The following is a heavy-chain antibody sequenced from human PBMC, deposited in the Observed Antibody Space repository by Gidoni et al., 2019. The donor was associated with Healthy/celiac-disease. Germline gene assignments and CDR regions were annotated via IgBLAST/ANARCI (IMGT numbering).Heavy chain of an antibody. CDR2: ISGSGGST. D-gene: IGHD3-3*01. J-gene: IGHJ6*02. Sequence: EVQLLESGGGLVQPGGSLRLSCAASGFTFSSYAMSCVRQAPGKGLEWVSAISGSGGSTYYADSVKGRFTISRDNSKNTLYLQMNSLRAEDTAVYYCAKSPYYDFWSGYSSYYYYGMDVWGQGITVTVSS. CDR1: GFTFSSYA. V-gene: IGHV3-23*01. CDR3: AKSPYYDFWSGYSSYYYYGMDV.